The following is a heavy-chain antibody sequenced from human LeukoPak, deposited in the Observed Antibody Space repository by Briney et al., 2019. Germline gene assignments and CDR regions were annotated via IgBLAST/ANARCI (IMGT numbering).Heavy chain of an antibody. CDR2: INPNSGGT. J-gene: IGHJ4*02. V-gene: IGHV1-2*02. Sequence: ALVKVSCKASGYTFTGYYMHWVRQAPGQGLEWMGWINPNSGGTNYAQKFQGRVTMTRDTSISTAYMELSRLRSDDTAVYYCASLETLCSGGSCYSDYWGQGTLVTVSS. CDR3: ASLETLCSGGSCYSDY. CDR1: GYTFTGYY. D-gene: IGHD2-15*01.